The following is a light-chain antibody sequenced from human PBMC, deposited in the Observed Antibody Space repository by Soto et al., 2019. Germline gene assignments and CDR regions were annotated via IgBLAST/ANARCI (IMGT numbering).Light chain of an antibody. V-gene: IGLV1-47*01. CDR1: SSNIGSNY. CDR2: RNN. Sequence: QAVVTQPPSASGTPGQRVTISCSGSSSNIGSNYVYWYQQLPGTAPKLLIYRNNQRPSGVPDRFSGSKSGTSASLAISGLRSEDEADYYCAAWDDRLSGHWVFGGGTKLTVL. CDR3: AAWDDRLSGHWV. J-gene: IGLJ3*02.